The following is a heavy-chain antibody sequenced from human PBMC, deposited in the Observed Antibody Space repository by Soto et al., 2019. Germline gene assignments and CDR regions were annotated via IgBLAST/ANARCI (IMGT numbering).Heavy chain of an antibody. Sequence: GASVKVSYKASGYTFTSYYMHWVRQAPGQGLEWMGIINPSGGSTSYAQKFQGRVTMTRDTSTSTVYMELSSLRSEDTAVYYCARALDILTGFPTYYYYYMDVWGKGTTVTVSS. J-gene: IGHJ6*03. CDR3: ARALDILTGFPTYYYYYMDV. D-gene: IGHD3-9*01. V-gene: IGHV1-46*03. CDR1: GYTFTSYY. CDR2: INPSGGST.